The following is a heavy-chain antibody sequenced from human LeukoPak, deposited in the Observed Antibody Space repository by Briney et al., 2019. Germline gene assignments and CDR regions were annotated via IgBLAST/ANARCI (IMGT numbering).Heavy chain of an antibody. Sequence: GGSLRLSCAASGFTFSTSGINWVRQAPGKGLEWVSYISGSSSTIYYADSVKGRFTISRDNAKNSLYLQMNSLRAEDTAVYYCARVNRAMLTVHYYYMDVWGKGTTVTVSS. CDR2: ISGSSSTI. J-gene: IGHJ6*03. V-gene: IGHV3-48*01. CDR1: GFTFSTSG. CDR3: ARVNRAMLTVHYYYMDV. D-gene: IGHD5-18*01.